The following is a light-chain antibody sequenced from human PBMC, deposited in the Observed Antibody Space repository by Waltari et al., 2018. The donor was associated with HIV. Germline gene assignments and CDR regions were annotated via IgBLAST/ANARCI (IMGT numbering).Light chain of an antibody. J-gene: IGKJ2*01. CDR2: GAS. CDR1: QSVTSGF. Sequence: EIVLTQSPGTLSLSPGERATLSCRASQSVTSGFLAWYQQKRGQAPRLFIYGASTRATGIPDRFSGSGSGTEFTLTVNRLEPEDFAVYYCQQYGSSVYTFGQGTKLEIK. V-gene: IGKV3-20*01. CDR3: QQYGSSVYT.